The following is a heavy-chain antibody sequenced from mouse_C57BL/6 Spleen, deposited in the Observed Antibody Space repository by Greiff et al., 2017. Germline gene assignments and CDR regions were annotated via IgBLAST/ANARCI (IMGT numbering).Heavy chain of an antibody. D-gene: IGHD1-1*01. CDR3: ARNYGRAYFDY. CDR2: INPYNGVT. J-gene: IGHJ2*01. CDR1: GYSFTGYF. V-gene: IGHV1-20*01. Sequence: VQLQQSGPELVKPGDSVKISCKASGYSFTGYFMNWVMQSHGKSLEWIGRINPYNGVTFSNQKFKGKATFTVDKSSSTAHMELRSLTSEDSAVYYCARNYGRAYFDYWGQGTTLTVSS.